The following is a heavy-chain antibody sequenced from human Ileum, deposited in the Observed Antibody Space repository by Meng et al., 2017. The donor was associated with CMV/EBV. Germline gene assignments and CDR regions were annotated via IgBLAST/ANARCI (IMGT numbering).Heavy chain of an antibody. Sequence: QVQRQEWGAGLWKPSETLSLTCSLGGSFSPYTWSWIRQAPGKGLEWIGEINQYGSTNFNPSVKSRVTISRDTSKNQFSLRLNSVTAADAAVYYCVTADHHAIKYWGQGTLVTVSS. J-gene: IGHJ4*02. CDR1: GSFSPYT. CDR2: INQYGST. D-gene: IGHD5-12*01. CDR3: VTADHHAIKY. V-gene: IGHV4-34*01.